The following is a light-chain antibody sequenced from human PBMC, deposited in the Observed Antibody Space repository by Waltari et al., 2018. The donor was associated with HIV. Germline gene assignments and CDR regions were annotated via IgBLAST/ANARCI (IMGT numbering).Light chain of an antibody. CDR2: DIN. V-gene: IGLV1-51*01. CDR1: SSNIGNHF. CDR3: ATWDRSLSRVI. Sequence: QSVLTQPPSVSAAPRQKVTISCSGTSSNIGNHFVSWYQQLPGTAPNLLIYDINRRPSGIPVRFSGSKSGTSATLGITGLQTGDEADYFCATWDRSLSRVIFGGGTRLTVL. J-gene: IGLJ2*01.